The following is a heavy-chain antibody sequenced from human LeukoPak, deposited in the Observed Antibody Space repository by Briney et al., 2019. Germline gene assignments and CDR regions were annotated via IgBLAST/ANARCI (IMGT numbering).Heavy chain of an antibody. CDR2: IYYSGST. D-gene: IGHD3-10*01. CDR1: GGSISSYY. V-gene: IGHV4-59*12. Sequence: PSETLSLTCTVSGGSISSYYWSWIRQPPGKGLEWIGYIYYSGSTNYNPSLNSRVTISVDTSKNQFSLKLRSVTAADTAVYYCARAAVLRGVRHFDLWGRGTLVTVSS. CDR3: ARAAVLRGVRHFDL. J-gene: IGHJ2*01.